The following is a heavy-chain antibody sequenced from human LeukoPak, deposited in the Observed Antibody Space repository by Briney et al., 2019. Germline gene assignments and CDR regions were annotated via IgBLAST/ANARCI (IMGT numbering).Heavy chain of an antibody. D-gene: IGHD2-15*01. CDR3: ARDPPAAGQTLNAFDI. Sequence: SQTLSLTCAISGDSVSSNSATWNWIRQSPSRGLEWLGRTYYRSKWYNDYAVSVKSRVSIKPDTSKNQFSLQLSSVTPEDTAMYLCARDPPAAGQTLNAFDIWGQGTMVTVSS. CDR1: GDSVSSNSAT. V-gene: IGHV6-1*01. CDR2: TYYRSKWYN. J-gene: IGHJ3*02.